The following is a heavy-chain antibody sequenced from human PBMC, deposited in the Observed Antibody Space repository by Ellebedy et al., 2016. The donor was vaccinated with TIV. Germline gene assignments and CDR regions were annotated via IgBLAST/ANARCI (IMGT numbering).Heavy chain of an antibody. V-gene: IGHV4-34*01. D-gene: IGHD5/OR15-5a*01. Sequence: MPSETLSLTCAVSTGSFNGYYWNWFRQPPGKGLEWIGEIHHSGSTNYNPSLKSRVTLSIDTSKKQFSLNVTSVTAADTAVYYCANRGKIAVSRHWGQGVLVTVSS. CDR3: ANRGKIAVSRH. CDR1: TGSFNGYY. J-gene: IGHJ4*02. CDR2: IHHSGST.